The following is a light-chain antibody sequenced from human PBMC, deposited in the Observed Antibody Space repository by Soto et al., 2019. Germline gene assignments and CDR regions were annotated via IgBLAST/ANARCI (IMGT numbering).Light chain of an antibody. CDR2: GAS. J-gene: IGKJ3*01. V-gene: IGKV3-20*01. CDR3: QQYGRSTFFT. CDR1: QSVSSNY. Sequence: EIVLTQSPGTLSLSPGERATLSCRASQSVSSNYLAWFQQKPGQAPRLLIYGASSRATGIPDRFSGSGSGTDFTLTISRLEPEDFAVYYCQQYGRSTFFTFGPGTKVYIK.